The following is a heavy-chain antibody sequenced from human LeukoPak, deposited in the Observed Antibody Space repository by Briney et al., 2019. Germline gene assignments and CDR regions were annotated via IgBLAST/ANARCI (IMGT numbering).Heavy chain of an antibody. CDR2: LSAHIGDT. D-gene: IGHD4-11*01. Sequence: GASVKVSCNASGYSFTTFGITWVRQAPGQGLEWMAWLSAHIGDTNYSQKFQGRVTVTSDTSTSTAYMELRSLKSDDTAVYFCARVAFSKYHYYMDVWGKGTTVTVSS. V-gene: IGHV1-18*01. CDR3: ARVAFSKYHYYMDV. J-gene: IGHJ6*03. CDR1: GYSFTTFG.